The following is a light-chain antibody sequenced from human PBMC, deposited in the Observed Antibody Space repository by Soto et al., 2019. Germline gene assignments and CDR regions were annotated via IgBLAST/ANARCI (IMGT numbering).Light chain of an antibody. CDR3: QLSYSTPYT. CDR1: PNINSY. V-gene: IGKV1-39*01. J-gene: IGKJ2*01. CDR2: ATS. Sequence: DIQMTQSPSSLSASVGDRVTITCQASPNINSYLNWYQQKPGKAPKLLIYATSSLQGGVPSRFSGSGSGTDFTLTISSLQPEDFATYYFQLSYSTPYTFGQGTRLEIK.